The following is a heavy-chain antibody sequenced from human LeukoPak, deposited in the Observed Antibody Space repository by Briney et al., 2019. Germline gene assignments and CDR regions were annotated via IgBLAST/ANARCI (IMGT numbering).Heavy chain of an antibody. CDR1: GFTFSSST. D-gene: IGHD3-3*01. CDR2: ISARGIST. CDR3: AKSFDFANGHSPILTPFDS. J-gene: IGHJ4*02. Sequence: GGSLRLSCAASGFTFSSSTMSWVRQAPGKGLEWVSSISARGISTYYADSVKGRFTISRDNSKNTLYLQMNSLRGDDIGVYYCAKSFDFANGHSPILTPFDSWGQGTLVSVSS. V-gene: IGHV3-23*01.